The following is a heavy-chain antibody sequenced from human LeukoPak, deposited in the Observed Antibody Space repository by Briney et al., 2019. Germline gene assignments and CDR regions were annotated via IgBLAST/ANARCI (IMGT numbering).Heavy chain of an antibody. CDR2: INSDGSEG. CDR1: GFTFSGFW. CDR3: ARSSYSSSSSV. V-gene: IGHV3-7*03. D-gene: IGHD6-6*01. Sequence: GGSLRLSCAVSGFTFSGFWMSWPRQAPGKGLEWVASINSDGSEGYYADVVKGRFTISRDNAKNSLYLQINSLRAEDTAVYYCARSSYSSSSSVWGQGTMVTVSS. J-gene: IGHJ3*01.